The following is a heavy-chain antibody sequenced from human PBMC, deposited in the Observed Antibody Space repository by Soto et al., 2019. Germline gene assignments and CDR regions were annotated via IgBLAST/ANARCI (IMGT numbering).Heavy chain of an antibody. CDR3: IRGGSPYYYDY. CDR2: ILSKAGNYAT. V-gene: IGHV3-73*01. J-gene: IGHJ4*02. CDR1: GFIFSGSA. Sequence: EVQLVESGGDLDQPGGSLKLSCAASGFIFSGSAVHWVRQASGKGLEWVGRILSKAGNYATAYPASMKGRFTISRDDSENTAFLQMNSLKTEDTAVYYCIRGGSPYYYDYWGQGTLVAVSS.